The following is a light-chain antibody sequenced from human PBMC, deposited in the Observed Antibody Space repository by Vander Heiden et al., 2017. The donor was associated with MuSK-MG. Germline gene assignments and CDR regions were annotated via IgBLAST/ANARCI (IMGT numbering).Light chain of an antibody. V-gene: IGLV3-19*01. CDR1: SLRIYY. J-gene: IGLJ3*02. Sequence: SSELTQDPAVSVALGQTVRIKCKGGSLRIYYASWYQQKPGQAPTLVMYGKTNRPSVIPDRFSGSRSGNTASSTITGAQAEDEADYYCTSRDTSGNRVFGGGTKLTVL. CDR3: TSRDTSGNRV. CDR2: GKT.